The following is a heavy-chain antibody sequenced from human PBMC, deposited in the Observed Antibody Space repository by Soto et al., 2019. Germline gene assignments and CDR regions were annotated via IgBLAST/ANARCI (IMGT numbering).Heavy chain of an antibody. D-gene: IGHD2-15*01. J-gene: IGHJ6*02. CDR3: ARVRRGGRNTTYYGMDV. V-gene: IGHV4-59*01. CDR1: GGSISSYY. CDR2: IYYSGST. Sequence: SETLSLTCTVSGGSISSYYWSWIRQPPGKGLEWIGYIYYSGSTNYNPSLKSRVTISVDTSKNQFSLRLSSVTAADTAVYYCARVRRGGRNTTYYGMDVWGQGTTVTVSS.